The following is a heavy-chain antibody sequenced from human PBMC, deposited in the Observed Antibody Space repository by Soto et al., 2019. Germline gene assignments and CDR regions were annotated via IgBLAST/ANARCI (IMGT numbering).Heavy chain of an antibody. Sequence: ASVKVSCKASGYTFTGYYMHWVRQAPGQGLEWMGWINPNSGGTNYAQKFQGRVTMTRDTSISTAYMELSRLRSDDTAVYYCAREEDVLGFLKWLLPGMDVWGQGTTVTVSS. J-gene: IGHJ6*02. V-gene: IGHV1-2*02. CDR3: AREEDVLGFLKWLLPGMDV. D-gene: IGHD3-3*01. CDR1: GYTFTGYY. CDR2: INPNSGGT.